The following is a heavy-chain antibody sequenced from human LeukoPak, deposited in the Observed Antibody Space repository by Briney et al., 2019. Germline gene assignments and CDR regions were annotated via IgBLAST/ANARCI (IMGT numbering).Heavy chain of an antibody. CDR3: ARRRFGVVNQFDP. CDR1: GYTFTSYD. Sequence: VASVKVSCKASGYTFTSYDINWVRQATGQGLEWMGWMNPNSGNTGYAQKFQGRVTMTRNTSISTAYMELSSLRSEDTAVYYCARRRFGVVNQFDPWGQGTLVTVSS. V-gene: IGHV1-8*01. D-gene: IGHD3-3*01. CDR2: MNPNSGNT. J-gene: IGHJ5*02.